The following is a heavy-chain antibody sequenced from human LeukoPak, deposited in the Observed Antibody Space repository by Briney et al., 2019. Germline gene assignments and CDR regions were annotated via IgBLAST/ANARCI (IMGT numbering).Heavy chain of an antibody. CDR1: GGSFSGYY. CDR2: INHSGST. Sequence: SETLSLTCAVYGGSFSGYYWSWLRQPPGKGLEWIGEINHSGSTNYNPSLKSRVTISVDTSKNQFSLKLSSVTAADTAVYYCARSDYGDYVWDYWGQGTLVTVSS. J-gene: IGHJ4*02. V-gene: IGHV4-34*01. CDR3: ARSDYGDYVWDY. D-gene: IGHD4-17*01.